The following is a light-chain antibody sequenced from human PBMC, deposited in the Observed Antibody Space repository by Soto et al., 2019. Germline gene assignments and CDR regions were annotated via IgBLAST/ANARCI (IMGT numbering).Light chain of an antibody. J-gene: IGKJ1*01. Sequence: EIVFTQSPGTLSLSPGERAALSCRASQSVSSVYLAWYQQKPGQAPRLLIYGASSRATGIPDRFSGSGSGTDFTLTISRLEPQDFAVYYCQQYGSSPPWTFGQGTKVDIX. CDR1: QSVSSVY. V-gene: IGKV3-20*01. CDR2: GAS. CDR3: QQYGSSPPWT.